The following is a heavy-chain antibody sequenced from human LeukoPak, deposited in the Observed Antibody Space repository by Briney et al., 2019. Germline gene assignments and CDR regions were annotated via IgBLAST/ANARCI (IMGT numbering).Heavy chain of an antibody. CDR3: ARGLLWFGELRDY. CDR1: GYTFTSYG. D-gene: IGHD3-10*01. V-gene: IGHV1-8*02. CDR2: MNPNSGNT. J-gene: IGHJ4*02. Sequence: ASVKVSCKASGYTFTSYGINWVRQATGQGLEWMGWMNPNSGNTGYAQKFQGRVTMTRNTSISTAYMELSSLRSEDTAMYYCARGLLWFGELRDYWGQGTLVTVSS.